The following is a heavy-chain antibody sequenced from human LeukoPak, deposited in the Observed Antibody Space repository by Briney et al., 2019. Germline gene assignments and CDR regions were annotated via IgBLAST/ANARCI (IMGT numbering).Heavy chain of an antibody. CDR2: MNPNSGNT. V-gene: IGHV1-8*01. Sequence: ASVKVSCKASGYTFTSYDINWVRQATGQGLEWMGWMNPNSGNTGYAQKFQGRVTMTRNTSISTAYMELSSLRSEDTAVYYCARGGVWGSCRYNWFDPWGQGTLVTVSS. D-gene: IGHD3-16*02. J-gene: IGHJ5*02. CDR3: ARGGVWGSCRYNWFDP. CDR1: GYTFTSYD.